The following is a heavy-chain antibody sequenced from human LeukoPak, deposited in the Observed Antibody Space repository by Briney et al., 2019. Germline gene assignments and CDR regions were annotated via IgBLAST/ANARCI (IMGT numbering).Heavy chain of an antibody. CDR2: IHTSGDT. J-gene: IGHJ5*02. Sequence: GGSLRLSCAASGLTFSHNYVSWVRQAPGKGLEWVSAIHTSGDTCYADSVTGRFTISRDTSKNTLYLQINSLRVEDTAVYYCIVFGDSNHWGQGTLVTVSS. V-gene: IGHV3-53*01. D-gene: IGHD4-17*01. CDR1: GLTFSHNY. CDR3: IVFGDSNH.